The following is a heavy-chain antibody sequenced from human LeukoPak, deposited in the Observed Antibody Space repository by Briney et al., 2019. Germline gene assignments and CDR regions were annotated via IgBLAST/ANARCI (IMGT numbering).Heavy chain of an antibody. CDR1: GGSISTYY. V-gene: IGHV4-59*01. D-gene: IGHD4-17*01. CDR2: IYNSGST. CDR3: AREDYGDYGEYYGMDV. Sequence: SETLSLTCTVSGGSISTYYWSWIRQPPGEGLEWIGYIYNSGSTNYNPSLKSRVTISGDTSKNQFSLKLSSVTAADTAVCYCAREDYGDYGEYYGMDVWGQGTTVTVSS. J-gene: IGHJ6*02.